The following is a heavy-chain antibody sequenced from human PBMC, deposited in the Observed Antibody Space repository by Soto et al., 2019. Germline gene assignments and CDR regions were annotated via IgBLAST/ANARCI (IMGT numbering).Heavy chain of an antibody. CDR2: LYYGRSA. J-gene: IGHJ4*02. Sequence: QVQLQESGPGLVKPSETLSLTCAVSGDSISSYYCMWIRQPPGKGLESIGYLYYGRSAKYNPSLKSRITLSADTCTNQCSLTLRSMTAADTAVYYCSLRSMAVVPEYWGQGTLVTVSS. V-gene: IGHV4-59*01. CDR1: GDSISSYY. D-gene: IGHD3-22*01. CDR3: SLRSMAVVPEY.